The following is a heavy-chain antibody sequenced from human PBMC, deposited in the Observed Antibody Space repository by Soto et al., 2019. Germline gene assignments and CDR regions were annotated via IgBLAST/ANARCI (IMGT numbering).Heavy chain of an antibody. V-gene: IGHV4-31*03. CDR2: IFHTGTT. Sequence: QVHLQESGPGLVKPSQTLSLTCTVSGGSFTSSAYYWSWIRQLPGKGLEWIGDIFHTGTTNYNPSLKSRVTISIERSDNHLSLELRSVTAADTAVYHGARLLRTTCGTFDIWGQGTMVAVSS. CDR1: GGSFTSSAYY. CDR3: ARLLRTTCGTFDI. J-gene: IGHJ3*02. D-gene: IGHD1-26*01.